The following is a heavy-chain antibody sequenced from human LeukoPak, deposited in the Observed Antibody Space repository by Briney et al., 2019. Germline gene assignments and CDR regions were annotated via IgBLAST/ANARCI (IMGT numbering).Heavy chain of an antibody. CDR2: IKSKTDGGTT. V-gene: IGHV3-15*01. CDR3: TTGPDDYDLYYFDY. Sequence: GRSLRLSCATSGFAFSSYGMHWVRQAPGKGLEWVGRIKSKTDGGTTDYAAPVKGRFTISRDDSKNTLYLQMNSLKTEDTAVYYCTTGPDDYDLYYFDYWGQGTLVTVSS. D-gene: IGHD4-17*01. CDR1: GFAFSSYG. J-gene: IGHJ4*02.